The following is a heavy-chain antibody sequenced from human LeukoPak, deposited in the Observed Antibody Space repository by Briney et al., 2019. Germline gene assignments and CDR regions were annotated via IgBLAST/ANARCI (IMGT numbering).Heavy chain of an antibody. CDR1: GGSISSGGYY. D-gene: IGHD3-3*02. Sequence: SETLSLTCTVSGGSISSGGYYWSWIRQHPGKGLEWIGYIYYSGSTYYNPSLKSRATISVDTSKNQFSLKLSSVTAADTAVYYCARGESGSGAHFWGYWGQGTLVTVSS. V-gene: IGHV4-31*03. J-gene: IGHJ4*02. CDR3: ARGESGSGAHFWGY. CDR2: IYYSGST.